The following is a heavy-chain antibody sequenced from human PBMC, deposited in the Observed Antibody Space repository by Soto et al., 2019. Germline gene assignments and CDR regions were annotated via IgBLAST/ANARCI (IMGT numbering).Heavy chain of an antibody. CDR1: GGSFSGYY. CDR3: ARLSTGDY. CDR2: INHSGST. J-gene: IGHJ4*02. Sequence: QVQLQQWGAGLLKPSETLSLTCAVYGGSFSGYYWSWIRQPPGKGLDWIGEINHSGSTNYNPSLKSRVTISVDTSKNQFSLKLSSVTAADTAVYYCARLSTGDYWGQGTLVTVSS. D-gene: IGHD3-16*02. V-gene: IGHV4-34*01.